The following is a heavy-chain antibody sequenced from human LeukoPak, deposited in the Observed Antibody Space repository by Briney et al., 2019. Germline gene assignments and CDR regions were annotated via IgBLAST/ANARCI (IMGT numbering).Heavy chain of an antibody. D-gene: IGHD3-3*01. CDR3: ARDLHYDSWSGYYTGDVDYFDY. CDR2: ISSSSSYI. V-gene: IGHV3-21*01. J-gene: IGHJ4*02. CDR1: GFTFSSYS. Sequence: GGSLRLSCSASGFTFSSYSMNWVRQAPGKGLELVSSISSSSSYIYYADSVKGRFTISRDNAKNSLYLQMNSLRAEDTAVYYCARDLHYDSWSGYYTGDVDYFDYWGQGTLVTVSS.